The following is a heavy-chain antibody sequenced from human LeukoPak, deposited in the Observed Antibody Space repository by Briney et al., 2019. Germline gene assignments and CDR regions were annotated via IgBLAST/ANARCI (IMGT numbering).Heavy chain of an antibody. CDR2: ISYDGSNK. D-gene: IGHD3-22*01. Sequence: PGGSLRLSCAASGFTFSSYWMSWVRQAPGKGLEWVAVISYDGSNKYYADSVKGRFTISRDNSKNTLYLQMNSLRAEDTAVYYCAKDLTYYYDSSYFDYWGQGTLVTVSS. J-gene: IGHJ4*02. V-gene: IGHV3-30*18. CDR1: GFTFSSYW. CDR3: AKDLTYYYDSSYFDY.